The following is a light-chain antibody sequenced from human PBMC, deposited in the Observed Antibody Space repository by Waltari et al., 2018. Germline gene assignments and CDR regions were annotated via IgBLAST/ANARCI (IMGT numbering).Light chain of an antibody. V-gene: IGLV1-47*01. J-gene: IGLJ2*01. CDR2: KNT. Sequence: QSVLTQPPSASVTPGQRVTISCSGSSSNIGSSYVYWYQQLPGMAPKLLIYKNTQRPSGVPDRFSGSKSGTSASLAISGLRSEDEADYYCAARDDNLSGPVVFGGGTKVTVL. CDR1: SSNIGSSY. CDR3: AARDDNLSGPVV.